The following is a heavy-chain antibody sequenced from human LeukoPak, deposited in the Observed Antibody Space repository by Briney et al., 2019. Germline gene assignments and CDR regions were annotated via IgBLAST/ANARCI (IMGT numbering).Heavy chain of an antibody. CDR2: IKSKTDGGTT. CDR1: GFTVSNAW. Sequence: GGSLRLSCAASGFTVSNAWMNWVRQAPGKGLEWVGRIKSKTDGGTTDYAAPVKGRFTISRDDSKNMLFLQMNSLKTEDTAVYYCTHYTVTTSFDYWGQGTLVTVSS. J-gene: IGHJ4*02. D-gene: IGHD4-11*01. CDR3: THYTVTTSFDY. V-gene: IGHV3-15*07.